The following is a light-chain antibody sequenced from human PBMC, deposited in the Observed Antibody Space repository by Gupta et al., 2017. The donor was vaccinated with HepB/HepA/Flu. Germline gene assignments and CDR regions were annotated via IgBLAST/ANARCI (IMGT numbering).Light chain of an antibody. V-gene: IGKV3-20*01. Sequence: EIVLTQSPGTLSLSPGERATLSCRASQSVSSNYLAWFQHRPGQAPRLLIYGASYRATGIPDRFSGSGSGTDFTLTISRLEAEDCAGYYCQQYGSSPLTFGGGTKVEIK. CDR2: GAS. CDR3: QQYGSSPLT. J-gene: IGKJ4*01. CDR1: QSVSSNY.